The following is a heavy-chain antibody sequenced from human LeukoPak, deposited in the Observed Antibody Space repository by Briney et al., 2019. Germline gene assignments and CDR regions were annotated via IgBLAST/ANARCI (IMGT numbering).Heavy chain of an antibody. D-gene: IGHD3-16*01. V-gene: IGHV4-38-2*02. J-gene: IGHJ4*02. CDR2: IYHSGGT. Sequence: SETLSLTCTVSGGSISSYYWSWIRQPPGKGLEWIGSIYHSGGTYYNPSLKSRVTISIDTSKNHFSLKLSSVTAADTAVYYCARDLWEFDYWGQGTLVTVSS. CDR3: ARDLWEFDY. CDR1: GGSISSYY.